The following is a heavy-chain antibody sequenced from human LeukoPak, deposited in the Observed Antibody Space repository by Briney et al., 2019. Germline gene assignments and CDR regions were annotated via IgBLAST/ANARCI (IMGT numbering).Heavy chain of an antibody. J-gene: IGHJ4*02. Sequence: GGSLRLSCAASGFTFSSYAMSWVRQAPGKGLEWVSGISGSGGSTYYADSVKGRFTISRDNSKNTLYLQMNSLRAEDTAVHYCAKAVVVVPAATPFDYWGQGTLVTVSS. CDR1: GFTFSSYA. CDR3: AKAVVVVPAATPFDY. V-gene: IGHV3-23*01. CDR2: ISGSGGST. D-gene: IGHD2-2*01.